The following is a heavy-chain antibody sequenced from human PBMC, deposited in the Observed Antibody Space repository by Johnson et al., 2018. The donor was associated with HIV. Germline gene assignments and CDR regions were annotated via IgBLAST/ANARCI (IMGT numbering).Heavy chain of an antibody. CDR3: ATSTASDAFDI. V-gene: IGHV3-20*04. J-gene: IGHJ3*02. D-gene: IGHD1-1*01. CDR1: GFTFSDYY. Sequence: VQLVESGGGLVQPGGSLRLSCAASGFTFSDYYMTWVRQIAGKGLEWVSGINWNGGTTGYADSVKGRFTISRDNAKNSLYLQMNSLRAEDTAVYYCATSTASDAFDIWGQGTMVTVSS. CDR2: INWNGGTT.